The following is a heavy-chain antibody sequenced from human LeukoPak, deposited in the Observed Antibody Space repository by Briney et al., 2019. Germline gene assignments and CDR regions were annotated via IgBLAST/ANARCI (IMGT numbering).Heavy chain of an antibody. Sequence: GGSLRLSCAASGFTFSSYWMSWVRQAPGKGLEWVSSISSSSSYIYYVDSVKGRFTISRDNAKNSLFLQMNSLRAEDTAVYYCARDCLLRGGPTPFDPWGQGTLVTVSS. CDR1: GFTFSSYW. CDR3: ARDCLLRGGPTPFDP. D-gene: IGHD3-16*01. J-gene: IGHJ5*02. CDR2: ISSSSSYI. V-gene: IGHV3-21*01.